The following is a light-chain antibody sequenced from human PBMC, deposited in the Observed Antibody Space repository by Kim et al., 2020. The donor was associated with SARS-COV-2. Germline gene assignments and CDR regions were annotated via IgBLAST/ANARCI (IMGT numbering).Light chain of an antibody. J-gene: IGLJ3*02. Sequence: QSVLTQPPSASGTPGQRVTISCSGSSSNIGSNTVNWYQQLPGTAPKLLIYSNDQRPSGVPDRFSGSKSGTSASLVISGLQSEDEADYYCAAWDDSLKSVFGGGTQLTVL. CDR1: SSNIGSNT. CDR2: SND. V-gene: IGLV1-44*01. CDR3: AAWDDSLKSV.